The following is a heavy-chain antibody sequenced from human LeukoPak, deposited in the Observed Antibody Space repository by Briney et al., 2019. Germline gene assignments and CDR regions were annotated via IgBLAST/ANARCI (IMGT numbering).Heavy chain of an antibody. Sequence: GGSLRLSSAPPVFTPSSYWMHWVRPPPGKGLGWVSGTTSDGSGIGYADSVKGRFSTSRDNAKNTLYLQMNSLRAEDTAVYYCASGRLVGAPDYWGQGTLVTVSS. CDR2: TTSDGSGI. D-gene: IGHD1-26*01. V-gene: IGHV3-74*01. J-gene: IGHJ4*02. CDR1: VFTPSSYW. CDR3: ASGRLVGAPDY.